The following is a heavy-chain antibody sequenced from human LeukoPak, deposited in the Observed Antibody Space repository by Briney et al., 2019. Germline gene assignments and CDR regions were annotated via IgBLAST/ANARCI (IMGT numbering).Heavy chain of an antibody. V-gene: IGHV3-21*01. CDR2: ISSSSSYI. J-gene: IGHJ4*02. CDR3: ARSVYCGGDCYSLVFDY. CDR1: GFTFSSYS. D-gene: IGHD2-21*02. Sequence: PGGSLRLSCAASGFTFSSYSMNWVRQAPGKGLEWVSSISSSSSYIYYADSVKGRFTISRGNAKNSLYLQMNSLRAEDTAVYYCARSVYCGGDCYSLVFDYWGQGTLVTVSS.